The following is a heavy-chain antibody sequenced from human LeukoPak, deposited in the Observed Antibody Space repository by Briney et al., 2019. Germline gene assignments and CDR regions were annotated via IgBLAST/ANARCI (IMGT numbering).Heavy chain of an antibody. CDR1: DGSISSSSYY. V-gene: IGHV4-39*01. Sequence: KPSETLSLTCTVADGSISSSSYYWGWIRQPPGKGLEWTGSIYYSGSTYYNPSLKSRVTISVDTSKNQSSLKLSSVSAADTAVYYCARHLWAQRAQLPVLFDYWGQGTLVTVSS. D-gene: IGHD2-2*01. J-gene: IGHJ4*02. CDR3: ARHLWAQRAQLPVLFDY. CDR2: IYYSGST.